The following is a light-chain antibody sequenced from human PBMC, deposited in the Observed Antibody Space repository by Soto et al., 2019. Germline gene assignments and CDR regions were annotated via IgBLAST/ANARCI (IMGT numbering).Light chain of an antibody. CDR2: GAS. Sequence: EIVLTQSPGTLSLSPGARATLSCRASQTVSSVHLSWYQQKPGQAPRLFIYGASSRATGIPDRSSGSGSGTDFTLTISRLEHEDFAVYYCQQYDNSLWTFGQGTKVDIK. V-gene: IGKV3-20*01. CDR3: QQYDNSLWT. J-gene: IGKJ1*01. CDR1: QTVSSVH.